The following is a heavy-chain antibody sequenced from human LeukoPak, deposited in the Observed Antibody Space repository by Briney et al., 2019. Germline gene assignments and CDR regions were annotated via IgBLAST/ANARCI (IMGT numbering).Heavy chain of an antibody. CDR2: IYSGGST. CDR1: GFTFSSYE. D-gene: IGHD3-10*01. CDR3: ARDDGSVNFDI. Sequence: GGSLRLSCAASGFTFSSYEMNWVRQAPGKGLEWVSVIYSGGSTYYADSVKGRFTISRDNSKNTLYLQMNSLRAEDTAVYYCARDDGSVNFDIWGQGTMVTVSS. V-gene: IGHV3-66*01. J-gene: IGHJ3*02.